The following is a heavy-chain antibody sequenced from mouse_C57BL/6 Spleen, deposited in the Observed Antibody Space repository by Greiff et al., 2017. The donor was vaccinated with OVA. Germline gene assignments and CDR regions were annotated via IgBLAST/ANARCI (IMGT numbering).Heavy chain of an antibody. Sequence: VKLQQPGAELVRPGSSVKLSCKASGYTFTSYWMDWVKQRPGQGLEWIGNIYPSDSETHYNQKFKDKATLTVDKSSSTAYMQLSSLTSEDSAVYYCARSIYYYGSSKGFDYWGQGTTLTVSS. V-gene: IGHV1-61*01. D-gene: IGHD1-1*01. CDR1: GYTFTSYW. CDR2: IYPSDSET. J-gene: IGHJ2*01. CDR3: ARSIYYYGSSKGFDY.